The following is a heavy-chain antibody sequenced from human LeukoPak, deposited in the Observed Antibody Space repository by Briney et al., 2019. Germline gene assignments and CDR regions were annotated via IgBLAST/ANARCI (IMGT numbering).Heavy chain of an antibody. CDR2: ISYDGSNK. Sequence: GGSLRLSCAASGFTFSSYAMHWVRQAPGKGLEWVAVISYDGSNKYYADSVKGRFTISRDNSKNTLYLQMNSLRAEDTAVYYCAKDNYYDSSGYYDLGRAFDIWGQGTMVTVSS. D-gene: IGHD3-22*01. CDR1: GFTFSSYA. CDR3: AKDNYYDSSGYYDLGRAFDI. J-gene: IGHJ3*02. V-gene: IGHV3-30*18.